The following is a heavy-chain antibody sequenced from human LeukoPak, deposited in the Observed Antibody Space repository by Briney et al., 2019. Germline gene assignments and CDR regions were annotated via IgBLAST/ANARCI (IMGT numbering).Heavy chain of an antibody. J-gene: IGHJ4*02. CDR2: IYYSGST. Sequence: PSETLSLTCTVSGGSISSGGYYWSWIRQHPGKGLEWIGYIYYSGSTYYNPSLKSRVTISVDTSKNQFSLKLSSVTAADTAVYYCARTYYYDSSNYYFDYWAREPWSPSPQ. D-gene: IGHD3-22*01. CDR3: ARTYYYDSSNYYFDY. V-gene: IGHV4-31*03. CDR1: GGSISSGGYY.